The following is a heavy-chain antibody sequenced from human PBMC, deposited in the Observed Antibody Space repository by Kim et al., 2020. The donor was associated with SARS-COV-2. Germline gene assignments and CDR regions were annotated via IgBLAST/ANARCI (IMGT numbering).Heavy chain of an antibody. V-gene: IGHV1-18*01. Sequence: ASVKVSCKASGYTFTSYGISWVRQAPGQGLEWMGWISAYNGNTNYAQKLQGRVTMTTDTSTSTAYMELRSLRSDDTAVYYCARDCSGGSCYYWYYYGMDVWGQGTTVTVSS. D-gene: IGHD2-15*01. CDR3: ARDCSGGSCYYWYYYGMDV. CDR2: ISAYNGNT. J-gene: IGHJ6*02. CDR1: GYTFTSYG.